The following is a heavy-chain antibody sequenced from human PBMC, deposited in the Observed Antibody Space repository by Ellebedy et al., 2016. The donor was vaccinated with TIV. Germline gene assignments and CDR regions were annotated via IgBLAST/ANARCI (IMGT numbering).Heavy chain of an antibody. CDR3: ARDDLAAATPIDY. V-gene: IGHV6-1*01. CDR2: TYYRSKWYN. J-gene: IGHJ4*02. D-gene: IGHD6-25*01. CDR1: GDSVSSNSAT. Sequence: SCAISGDSVSSNSATWDCNSQSKSRGFECLVRTYYRSKWYNHYAISVTSRISINPNTSKNQFSLLLHSVTPEDTAVDYCARDDLAAATPIDYWGQGTLVTVSS.